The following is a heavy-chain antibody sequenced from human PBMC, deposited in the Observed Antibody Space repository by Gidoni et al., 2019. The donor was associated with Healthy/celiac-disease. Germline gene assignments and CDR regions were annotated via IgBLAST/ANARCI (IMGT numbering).Heavy chain of an antibody. V-gene: IGHV4-59*01. Sequence: QVQLQESGPGLVKPSETPSLTCTVSGGSISSYDWSWIRQPPGKGLEWIGYIYYSGSTNYNPSLKSRVTISVDTSKNQFSLKLSSVTAADTAVYYCARTHYDFWSGYSIDYWGQGTLVTVSS. D-gene: IGHD3-3*01. CDR1: GGSISSYD. J-gene: IGHJ4*02. CDR2: IYYSGST. CDR3: ARTHYDFWSGYSIDY.